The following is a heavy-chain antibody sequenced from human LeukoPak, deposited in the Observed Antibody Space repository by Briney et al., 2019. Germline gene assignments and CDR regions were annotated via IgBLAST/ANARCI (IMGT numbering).Heavy chain of an antibody. J-gene: IGHJ5*02. D-gene: IGHD1-26*01. CDR2: IYHSGST. CDR1: GGSISSGGYS. V-gene: IGHV4-30-2*01. Sequence: ASETLSLTCAVSGGSISSGGYSWSWIRQPPGKGLEWIGCIYHSGSTYYNPSLKSRVTISVDRSKNQFSLKLSSVTAADTAVYYCARSYSGSYFNWFDPWGREPWSPSPQ. CDR3: ARSYSGSYFNWFDP.